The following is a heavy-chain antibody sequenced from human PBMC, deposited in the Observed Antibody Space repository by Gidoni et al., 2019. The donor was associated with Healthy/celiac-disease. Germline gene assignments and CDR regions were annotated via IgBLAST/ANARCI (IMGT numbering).Heavy chain of an antibody. CDR3: AKDMVAVAGESLVFDY. CDR2: ISWDGGST. D-gene: IGHD6-19*01. Sequence: EVQLVESGGVVVQPGGSLRLSCAASGFTFDDYPMHWVRQAPGKGLEWVSLISWDGGSTYYADSVKGRFTISRDNSKNSLYLQMNSLRTEDTALYYCAKDMVAVAGESLVFDYWGQGTLVTVSS. J-gene: IGHJ4*02. CDR1: GFTFDDYP. V-gene: IGHV3-43*01.